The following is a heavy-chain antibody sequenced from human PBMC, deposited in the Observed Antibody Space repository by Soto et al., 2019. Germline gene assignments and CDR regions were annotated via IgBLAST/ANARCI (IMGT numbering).Heavy chain of an antibody. Sequence: GGSLRLSCAASGFTFSSYSMNWFRQAPGKGLEWVSYISSSSSTIYYADSVKGRFTISRDNAKNSLYLQMNSLRDEDTAVYYCARDDAYYYDSSGYSAPDYYYGMDVWGQGTTVTVS. V-gene: IGHV3-48*02. CDR3: ARDDAYYYDSSGYSAPDYYYGMDV. CDR2: ISSSSSTI. CDR1: GFTFSSYS. J-gene: IGHJ6*02. D-gene: IGHD3-22*01.